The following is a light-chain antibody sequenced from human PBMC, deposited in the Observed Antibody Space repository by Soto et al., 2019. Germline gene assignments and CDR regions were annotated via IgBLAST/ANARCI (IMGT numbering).Light chain of an antibody. CDR3: AAWDDSLNGYV. Sequence: QSVLNQPPSAYGTRAQRVTIYCSEGSSNIGTNAVNWYQQLPGTAPKLLIYNNNQRPSGVPDRFSGSKSGTSASLAISGLQSEDEADYYCAAWDDSLNGYVVGTGTKVTVL. CDR2: NNN. V-gene: IGLV1-44*01. J-gene: IGLJ1*01. CDR1: SSNIGTNA.